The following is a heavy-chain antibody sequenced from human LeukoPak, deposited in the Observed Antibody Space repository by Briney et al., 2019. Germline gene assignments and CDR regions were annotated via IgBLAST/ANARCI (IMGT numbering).Heavy chain of an antibody. D-gene: IGHD3-22*01. V-gene: IGHV3-15*07. CDR2: IKSKTAGGTT. J-gene: IGHJ4*02. Sequence: GGSLRLSCAVSGLTLSNVWMNWVRQAPGRGLEWVGRIKSKTAGGTTDFAAPVKGRFSISRDDSQNMLYLQMNSLTSEDSAVYYCAQGSGQYYEYGGQGTLVTVSS. CDR3: AQGSGQYYEY. CDR1: GLTLSNVW.